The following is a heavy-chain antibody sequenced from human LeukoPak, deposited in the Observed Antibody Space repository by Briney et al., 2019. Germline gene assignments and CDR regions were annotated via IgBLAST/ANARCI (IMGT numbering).Heavy chain of an antibody. CDR3: AREGRYSGYPGAAIVLDY. Sequence: GGSLRLSCAASGFTFSSYSMNWVRQAPGKGLEWVSYISSSSSTIYYADSVKGRFTISRDNAKNSLYLQMNNLRAEDTAVYYCAREGRYSGYPGAAIVLDYWGQGTLVTVSS. J-gene: IGHJ4*02. CDR1: GFTFSSYS. V-gene: IGHV3-48*04. D-gene: IGHD5-12*01. CDR2: ISSSSSTI.